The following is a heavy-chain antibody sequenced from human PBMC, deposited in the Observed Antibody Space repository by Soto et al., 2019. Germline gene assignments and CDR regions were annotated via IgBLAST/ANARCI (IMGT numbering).Heavy chain of an antibody. J-gene: IGHJ5*02. Sequence: QVQLVQSGAEVKKPGASVKVSCKASGYTFTSYGISWVRQAPGQGLEWMGWISAYNGNTNYAQKLQGRVTMTTDTSTSTAYMELRSLRSDDTAMYYCASNDCSSTSCYTGGGNWFDPWGQGTLVTVSS. V-gene: IGHV1-18*01. D-gene: IGHD2-2*02. CDR3: ASNDCSSTSCYTGGGNWFDP. CDR1: GYTFTSYG. CDR2: ISAYNGNT.